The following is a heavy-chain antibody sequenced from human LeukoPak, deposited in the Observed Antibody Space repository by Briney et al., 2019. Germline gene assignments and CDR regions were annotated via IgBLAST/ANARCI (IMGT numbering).Heavy chain of an antibody. CDR2: IIPIFGTA. CDR3: ARDAGRGVSYNY. CDR1: GGTFSSYA. D-gene: IGHD3-10*01. V-gene: IGHV1-69*01. J-gene: IGHJ4*02. Sequence: EASVKVSCKASGGTFSSYAISWVRQAPGQGLEWMGGIIPIFGTANYAQKFQGRVTITADESTSTAYMELSSLRSEDTAVHYCARDAGRGVSYNYWGQGTLVTVSS.